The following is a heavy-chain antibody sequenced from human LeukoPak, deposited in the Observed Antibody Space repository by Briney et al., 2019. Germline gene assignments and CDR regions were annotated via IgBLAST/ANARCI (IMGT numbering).Heavy chain of an antibody. CDR3: ASGEGVTAIQLDY. Sequence: GGSLRLSCAASGFTFSSYWMSWVRQAPGKGLEWVSYISSSSSTIYYADSVKGRFTISRDNAKNSLYLQMNSLRAEDTAVYYCASGEGVTAIQLDYWGQGTLVTVSS. V-gene: IGHV3-48*04. CDR1: GFTFSSYW. CDR2: ISSSSSTI. D-gene: IGHD2-21*02. J-gene: IGHJ4*02.